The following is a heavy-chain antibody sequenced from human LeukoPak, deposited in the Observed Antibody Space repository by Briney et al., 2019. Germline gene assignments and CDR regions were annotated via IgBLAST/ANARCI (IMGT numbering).Heavy chain of an antibody. V-gene: IGHV4-59*08. J-gene: IGHJ2*01. CDR1: GGSISSYY. Sequence: SETPSLTCTVSGGSISSYYWSWIRQPPGKGLEWIGYIYYSGSTNYNPSLKSRVTISVDTSKNQFSLKLSSVTAADTAVYYCARRYVSYYYDSSGSHWYFDLWGRGTLVTVSS. D-gene: IGHD3-22*01. CDR3: ARRYVSYYYDSSGSHWYFDL. CDR2: IYYSGST.